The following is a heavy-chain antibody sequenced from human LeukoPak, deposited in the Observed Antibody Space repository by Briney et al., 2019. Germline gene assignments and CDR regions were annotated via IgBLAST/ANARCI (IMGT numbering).Heavy chain of an antibody. J-gene: IGHJ4*02. CDR2: LSRDGTNE. D-gene: IGHD5-12*01. Sequence: PGRSLRLSCAASGFTFNRHTIHWVRRAPGKGLEWVAFLSRDGTNEYYADSVKGRFTISRDISKNIVHLQMNGLRAEDTAMYYCARVSLRYSAYSDEDLVYSLDYWGQGTLVTVSS. CDR3: ARVSLRYSAYSDEDLVYSLDY. CDR1: GFTFNRHT. V-gene: IGHV3-30*04.